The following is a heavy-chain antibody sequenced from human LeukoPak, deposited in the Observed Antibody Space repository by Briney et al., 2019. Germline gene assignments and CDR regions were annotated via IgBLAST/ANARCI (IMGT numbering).Heavy chain of an antibody. J-gene: IGHJ4*02. CDR1: GFTFTSYT. CDR2: ITSSSTYI. V-gene: IGHV3-21*01. Sequence: TGGSLRLSCAASGFTFTSYTMNWVRQAPGKGLEWVSSITSSSTYIYYADSVKGRFTISRDNAKNSLYLQMNSLRAEDTAVYYCARGYYYGSGTYHMTGFDYWGQGTLVTVSS. CDR3: ARGYYYGSGTYHMTGFDY. D-gene: IGHD3-10*01.